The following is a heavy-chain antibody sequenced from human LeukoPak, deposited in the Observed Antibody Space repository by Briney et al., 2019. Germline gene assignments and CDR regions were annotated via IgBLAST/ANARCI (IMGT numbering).Heavy chain of an antibody. J-gene: IGHJ4*02. CDR3: ARDSGGQWELLRGGYFDY. V-gene: IGHV3-33*01. CDR2: IWYDGSNK. D-gene: IGHD1-26*01. Sequence: SLRLSCAASGFTFSSYGMHWVRQAPGKGLEWVAVIWYDGSNKYYADSVKGRFTISRDNSKNTLYLQMNSLRAEDTAVYYCARDSGGQWELLRGGYFDYWGQGTLVTVSS. CDR1: GFTFSSYG.